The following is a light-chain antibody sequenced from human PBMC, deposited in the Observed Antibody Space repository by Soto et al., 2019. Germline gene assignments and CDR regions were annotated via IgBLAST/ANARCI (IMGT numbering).Light chain of an antibody. J-gene: IGKJ4*01. Sequence: VVLTQSPATLSVSPGETVTLSCRASHNIRNNLAWYQHKPGQAPRLLISYASSGATGVPGRFSGSGSGTEFALTISSLQSEDSAVYYCQHFYNWPVTFGGVTKV. V-gene: IGKV3-15*01. CDR2: YAS. CDR3: QHFYNWPVT. CDR1: HNIRNN.